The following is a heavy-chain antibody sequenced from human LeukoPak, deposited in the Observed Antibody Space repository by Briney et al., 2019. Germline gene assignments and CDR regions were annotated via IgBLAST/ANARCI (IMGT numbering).Heavy chain of an antibody. V-gene: IGHV3-21*01. CDR2: ISSSSSYI. J-gene: IGHJ4*02. D-gene: IGHD3-3*01. CDR3: ARDYYDFWSGYHGSFDY. CDR1: GFPFSSYS. Sequence: GGSLRLSCAASGFPFSSYSMNWVRQAPGKGLEWVSSISSSSSYIYYADSVKGRFTISRDNAKDSLYLQMNSLRAEDTAVYYCARDYYDFWSGYHGSFDYWGQGTLVTVSS.